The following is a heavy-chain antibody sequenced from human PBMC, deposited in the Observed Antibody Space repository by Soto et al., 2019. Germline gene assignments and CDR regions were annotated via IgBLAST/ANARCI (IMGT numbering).Heavy chain of an antibody. Sequence: ASVKVSCKASGYTFSTYYMHWVRQAPGQGLEWMAITSPSGGSTTYPQKFQGRVTMTRDTSTGTVYMELSSLRSEDTAVYYCVGSAHQRENYYGLDVWGQGTTVTVSS. CDR2: TSPSGGST. D-gene: IGHD1-26*01. CDR3: VGSAHQRENYYGLDV. CDR1: GYTFSTYY. V-gene: IGHV1-46*01. J-gene: IGHJ6*02.